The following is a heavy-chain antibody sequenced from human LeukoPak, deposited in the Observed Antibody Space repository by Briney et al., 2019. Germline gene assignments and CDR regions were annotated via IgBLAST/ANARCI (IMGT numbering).Heavy chain of an antibody. D-gene: IGHD3-10*01. V-gene: IGHV4-59*01. CDR1: GGSISSYY. CDR3: ARGDYYGSGSYYIGY. J-gene: IGHJ4*02. CDR2: IYYSGST. Sequence: SETLSLTCTVSGGSISSYYWSWIRQPPGKGLEWIGYIYYSGSTNYNPSLKSRVTISVDTSKNQFSLKLSSLTAADTAVYYCARGDYYGSGSYYIGYWGLGTLVTVSS.